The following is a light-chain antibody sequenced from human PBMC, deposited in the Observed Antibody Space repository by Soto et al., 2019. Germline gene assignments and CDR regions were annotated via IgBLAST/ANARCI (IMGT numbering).Light chain of an antibody. CDR1: QGINNF. Sequence: DIQMTQSPSSLYASIGDRVTITCRASQGINNFLAWYQQKPGEAPKLLLYAASILRSGVPSRFSGSGSGTDFTLTITSLQPEDVATYYCQRYNSPPRTFGQGTRV. V-gene: IGKV1-27*01. J-gene: IGKJ1*01. CDR3: QRYNSPPRT. CDR2: AAS.